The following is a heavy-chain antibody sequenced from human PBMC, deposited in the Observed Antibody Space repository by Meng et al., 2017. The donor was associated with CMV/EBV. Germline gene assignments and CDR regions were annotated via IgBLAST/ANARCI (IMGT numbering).Heavy chain of an antibody. CDR2: INPNSGGT. CDR1: GYTFTGYY. D-gene: IGHD4-23*01. V-gene: IGHV1-2*02. J-gene: IGHJ5*02. CDR3: ARDLGWCWDYGGNSCRGWFDP. Sequence: ASVKVSCKASGYTFTGYYMHWVRQAPGQGLEWMGWINPNSGGTNYAQKFQGRVTMTRDTSISTAYMELSRLRSDDTAVYYCARDLGWCWDYGGNSCRGWFDPWGQGTLVTVSS.